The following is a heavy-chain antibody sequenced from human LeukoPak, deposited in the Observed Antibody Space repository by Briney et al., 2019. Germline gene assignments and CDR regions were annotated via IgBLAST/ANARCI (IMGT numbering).Heavy chain of an antibody. CDR1: GFDFSSYG. J-gene: IGHJ4*02. V-gene: IGHV3-30*02. CDR2: IRYDGSNK. D-gene: IGHD3-10*01. CDR3: GSSGSYYNAYFDY. Sequence: GGSLRLSCAASGFDFSSYGMHWVRQAPGKGLEWVAFIRYDGSNKYYADSVKGRFTISRDNSKNTLYLQMNSLRAEDTAVYYCGSSGSYYNAYFDYWGQGTLVTVSS.